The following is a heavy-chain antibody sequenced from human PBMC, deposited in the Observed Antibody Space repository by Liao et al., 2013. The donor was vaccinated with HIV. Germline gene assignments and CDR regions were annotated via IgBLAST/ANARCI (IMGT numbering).Heavy chain of an antibody. CDR3: AGRLWFGEFDAFDI. D-gene: IGHD3-10*01. V-gene: IGHV4-61*02. CDR2: IKTSGSP. Sequence: QLQLQESGPGLVKPSQTLSLTCTVSGGSISSGSYYWSWIRQPAGRGLEWIGRIKTSGSPTYNPSLKSRVTMSIDTSRNQFSVNLNSVTAADTAVYYCAGRLWFGEFDAFDIWGQGTTVTVSS. CDR1: GGSISSGSYY. J-gene: IGHJ3*02.